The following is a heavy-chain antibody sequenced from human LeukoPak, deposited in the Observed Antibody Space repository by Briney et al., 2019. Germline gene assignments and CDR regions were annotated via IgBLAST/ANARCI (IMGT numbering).Heavy chain of an antibody. CDR1: GFTFSSYV. V-gene: IGHV3-23*01. CDR2: ISNSGDYT. J-gene: IGHJ4*02. CDR3: AKQLLGTYYFDY. D-gene: IGHD7-27*01. Sequence: PGGSLRLSCAASGFTFSSYVMTWVRQAPGKGLEWVSSISNSGDYTCFADSVKGRFTISRDNSKNTLYLQMNRLRADDTAVYYCAKQLLGTYYFDYWGQGTLVTVSS.